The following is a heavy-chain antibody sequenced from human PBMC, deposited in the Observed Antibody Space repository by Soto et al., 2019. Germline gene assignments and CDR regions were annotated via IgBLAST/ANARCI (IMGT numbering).Heavy chain of an antibody. CDR2: MNPNSGNT. CDR3: ARVANDDGDFEY. J-gene: IGHJ4*02. Sequence: ASVKVSCKASGYTFTSYDINWVRQATGQGLEWMGWMNPNSGNTGYAQKFQGRVTMTRNTSISTAYMELSSLRSEDTAVYYCARVANDDGDFEYWGQGTLVTVSS. V-gene: IGHV1-8*01. CDR1: GYTFTSYD. D-gene: IGHD1-1*01.